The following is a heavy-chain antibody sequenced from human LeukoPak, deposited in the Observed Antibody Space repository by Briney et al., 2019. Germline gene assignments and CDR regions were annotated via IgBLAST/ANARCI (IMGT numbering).Heavy chain of an antibody. CDR2: ISSSSSYI. J-gene: IGHJ4*02. V-gene: IGHV3-21*06. CDR1: GFTFSSYN. Sequence: GGSLRLSCAASGFTFSSYNMNWVRQAPGKGLEWVSSISSSSSYIYYADSVRGRFTISRDNAKNSLFLQMDSLRAEDTAVYYCARDHGSDFDYWGQGILVTVSS. CDR3: ARDHGSDFDY.